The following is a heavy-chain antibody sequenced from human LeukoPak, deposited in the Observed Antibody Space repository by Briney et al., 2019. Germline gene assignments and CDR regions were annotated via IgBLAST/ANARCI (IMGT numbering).Heavy chain of an antibody. CDR3: AKTYVDTTFFDC. Sequence: PGGSLRLSCAASGFTFSSYAMSWVRQAPGKGLEWVSAISSSGGTTYYGDSVKGRFTNSRDNSKNTLFLQMNSLRAEDTAVYYCAKTYVDTTFFDCWGQGTLVTVSS. CDR1: GFTFSSYA. CDR2: ISSSGGTT. D-gene: IGHD5-18*01. V-gene: IGHV3-23*01. J-gene: IGHJ4*02.